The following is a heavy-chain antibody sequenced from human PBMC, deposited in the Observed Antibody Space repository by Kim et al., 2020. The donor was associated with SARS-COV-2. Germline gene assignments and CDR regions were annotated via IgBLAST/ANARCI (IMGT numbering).Heavy chain of an antibody. CDR1: GGSFSDYY. V-gene: IGHV4-34*01. CDR3: GRGKQAPRLHY. J-gene: IGHJ4*02. CDR2: IHRSGST. Sequence: SETLSLTCAVYGGSFSDYYYNWIRQPPGKGLEWIGEIHRSGSTKYNPSLKNRVTISLDTSKNQFSLKLSSVTAADTALYYCGRGKQAPRLHYWGQGVLVT.